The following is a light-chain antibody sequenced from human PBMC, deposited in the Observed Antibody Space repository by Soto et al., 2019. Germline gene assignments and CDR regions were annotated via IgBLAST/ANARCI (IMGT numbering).Light chain of an antibody. CDR1: TSNIGTNF. V-gene: IGLV1-47*02. J-gene: IGLJ3*02. Sequence: QSILTQPPSASGAPGQRVTISCSGRTSNIGTNFVYWYQQFPGTAPKLLIYSNDQRPSGVPERFSASRSGTTASLVISGLRSEDEADYYCAAGDDILNARVFGGGTKLTVL. CDR2: SND. CDR3: AAGDDILNARV.